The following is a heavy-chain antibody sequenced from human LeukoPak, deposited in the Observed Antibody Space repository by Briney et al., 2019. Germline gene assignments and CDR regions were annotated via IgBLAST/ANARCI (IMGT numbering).Heavy chain of an antibody. V-gene: IGHV3-21*01. CDR2: ISSSSSYI. CDR1: GFTFSSYS. CDR3: ARVIGDTAMVPNYYYYYGMDV. D-gene: IGHD5-18*01. Sequence: GGSLRLSCAASGFTFSSYSMNWVRQAPGKGLGWVSSISSSSSYIYYADSVKGRFTISRDNAKNSLYLQMNSLRAEDTAVYYCARVIGDTAMVPNYYYYYGMDVWGKGTTVTVSS. J-gene: IGHJ6*04.